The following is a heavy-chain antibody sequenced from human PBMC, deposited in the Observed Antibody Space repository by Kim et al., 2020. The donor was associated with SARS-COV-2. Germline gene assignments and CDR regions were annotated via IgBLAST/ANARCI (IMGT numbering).Heavy chain of an antibody. Sequence: SETLSLTCAVSGGSFSGFFWSWIRQTPGRGLEWIGEINRRGTTNYNPSLKSRVTMSVDTSKNQFSLNLNSLIAADTAVYFCARAVGGPIGAFDIWGQGALVTVSS. CDR2: INRRGTT. V-gene: IGHV4-34*01. J-gene: IGHJ3*02. CDR1: GGSFSGFF. CDR3: ARAVGGPIGAFDI. D-gene: IGHD6-19*01.